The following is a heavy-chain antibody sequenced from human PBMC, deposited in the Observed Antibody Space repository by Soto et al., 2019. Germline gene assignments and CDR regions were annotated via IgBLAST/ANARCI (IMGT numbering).Heavy chain of an antibody. V-gene: IGHV4-30-2*01. D-gene: IGHD5-12*01. Sequence: PSETLSLTCAVSGGSISSGGYSWIWIRQAPGKGLEWIGYIYHSGSTYYNPSLKSRVTISVDRSKNQFSLKLSSVTAADTAVYYCARDRVGGYDSSWFDPWGQGTLVTVSS. J-gene: IGHJ5*02. CDR2: IYHSGST. CDR3: ARDRVGGYDSSWFDP. CDR1: GGSISSGGYS.